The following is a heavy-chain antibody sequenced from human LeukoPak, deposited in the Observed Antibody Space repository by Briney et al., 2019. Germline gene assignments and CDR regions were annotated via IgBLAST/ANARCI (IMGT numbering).Heavy chain of an antibody. V-gene: IGHV4-61*05. J-gene: IGHJ4*02. CDR2: IYYSGST. D-gene: IGHD3-22*01. CDR1: GGSISSSSYY. Sequence: SETLSLTCTVSGGSISSSSYYWGWIRQPPGKGLEWIGYIYYSGSTNYSPSLKSRVTISVDTSKNQFSLKLSSVTAADTAVYYCARSVITHYYDYTGYYYYYFGYWGQGTLVTVSS. CDR3: ARSVITHYYDYTGYYYYYFGY.